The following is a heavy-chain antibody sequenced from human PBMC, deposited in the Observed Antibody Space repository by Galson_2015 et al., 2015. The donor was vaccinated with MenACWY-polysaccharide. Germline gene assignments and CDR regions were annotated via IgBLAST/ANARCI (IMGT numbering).Heavy chain of an antibody. D-gene: IGHD6-19*01. V-gene: IGHV3-7*01. J-gene: IGHJ4*02. Sequence: EWVANIKPDGSDKYYVDSVKGRFTISRDNAKNSLYLQMNGLRAEDTAIFFCARATYNGGWYPDYFDYWGQGALVTVSS. CDR3: ARATYNGGWYPDYFDY. CDR2: IKPDGSDK.